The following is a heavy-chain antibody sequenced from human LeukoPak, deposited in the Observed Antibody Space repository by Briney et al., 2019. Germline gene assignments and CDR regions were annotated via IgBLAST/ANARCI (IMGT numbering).Heavy chain of an antibody. CDR3: ARARKLDGQKDY. CDR1: GYTFTSYG. CDR2: INPNSGGT. Sequence: ASVKVSCKASGYTFTSYGISWVRQAPGQGLEWMGWINPNSGGTNYAQKFQGRVTMTRDTSISTAYMELSRLRSDDTAVYHCARARKLDGQKDYWGQGTLVTVSS. J-gene: IGHJ4*02. V-gene: IGHV1-2*02. D-gene: IGHD5-24*01.